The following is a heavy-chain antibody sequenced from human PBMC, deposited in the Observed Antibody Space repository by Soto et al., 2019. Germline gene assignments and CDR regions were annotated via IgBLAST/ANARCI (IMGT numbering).Heavy chain of an antibody. J-gene: IGHJ3*02. CDR2: IYYSGST. V-gene: IGHV4-59*08. D-gene: IGHD3-16*01. CDR3: ARRWGDAFDI. Sequence: SETLSLTCTVSGGSLSSYYWNWIRQPPGKGLEWIGYIYYSGSTNYNPSLKSRVTISVDTSKNQFSLKLSSVTAADTAVYYCARRWGDAFDIWGQGTMVTVSS. CDR1: GGSLSSYY.